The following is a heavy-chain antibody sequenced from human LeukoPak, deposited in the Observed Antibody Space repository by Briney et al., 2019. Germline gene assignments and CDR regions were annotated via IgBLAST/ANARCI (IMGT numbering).Heavy chain of an antibody. Sequence: GGSLRLSCAASGFTFSSYGMHWVRQAPGKGLEWVAFIRYDGSNKYYSDSVKGRFTISRDNSKNTLYLQMNSLRAEDTAVYYCAKAAVVPAAIPSYYYYYMDVWGKGTTVTVSS. D-gene: IGHD2-2*01. CDR1: GFTFSSYG. V-gene: IGHV3-30*02. J-gene: IGHJ6*03. CDR2: IRYDGSNK. CDR3: AKAAVVPAAIPSYYYYYMDV.